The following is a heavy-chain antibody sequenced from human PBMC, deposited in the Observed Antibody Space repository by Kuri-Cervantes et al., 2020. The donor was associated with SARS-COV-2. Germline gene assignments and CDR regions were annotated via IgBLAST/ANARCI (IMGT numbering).Heavy chain of an antibody. Sequence: GGSLRLSCAASGFIFSRYSMNWVRQAPGKGLEWVAVISYDGSNKNYADSVKGRFTVSRDNSKNTLYLQMNSLRVEDTALYYCARDWGAIFGVATQFDYWGQGTLVTVSS. D-gene: IGHD3-3*01. CDR1: GFIFSRYS. J-gene: IGHJ4*02. CDR3: ARDWGAIFGVATQFDY. CDR2: ISYDGSNK. V-gene: IGHV3-30*03.